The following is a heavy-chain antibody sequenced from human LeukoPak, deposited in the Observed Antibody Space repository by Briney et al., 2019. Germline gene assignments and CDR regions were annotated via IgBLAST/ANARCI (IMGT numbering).Heavy chain of an antibody. Sequence: QPGGSLRPSCAASGFTFSSYWMSWVRQAPGKGLEWVANIKQDGSEKYYVDSVKGRFTISGDNAKNSLYLQMNSLRAEDTAVYYCAREAFRVVVPAAEIDYWGQGTLVTVSS. CDR2: IKQDGSEK. D-gene: IGHD2-2*01. CDR1: GFTFSSYW. J-gene: IGHJ4*02. CDR3: AREAFRVVVPAAEIDY. V-gene: IGHV3-7*01.